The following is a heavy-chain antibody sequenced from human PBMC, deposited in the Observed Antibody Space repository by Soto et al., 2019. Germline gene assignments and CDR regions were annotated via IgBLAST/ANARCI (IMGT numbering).Heavy chain of an antibody. CDR1: GGNFNNSA. J-gene: IGHJ2*01. CDR3: ARDPLWGTAMVLWYFDL. Sequence: LSYAACGGNFNNSAMHWVRQEQSKGLEWVALISYDGSNKYYADSVKGRFTISRDNSKNTLYLQMNSLRAEDTAVYYCARDPLWGTAMVLWYFDLWGRGTLVTVSS. CDR2: ISYDGSNK. D-gene: IGHD5-18*01. V-gene: IGHV3-30-3*01.